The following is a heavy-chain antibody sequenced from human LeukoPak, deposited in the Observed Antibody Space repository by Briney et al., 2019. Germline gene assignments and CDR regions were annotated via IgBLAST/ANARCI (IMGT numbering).Heavy chain of an antibody. CDR3: AKVGVKMGAFDI. J-gene: IGHJ3*02. CDR2: ISSSGSTI. Sequence: PGGSLRLSCAASGFTFSSYEMNWVRQAPGKGLEWVSYISSSGSTIYYADSVKGRFTISRDNAKNSLYLQMNSLRAEDTAVYYCAKVGVKMGAFDIWGQGTMVTVSS. D-gene: IGHD2-21*01. V-gene: IGHV3-48*03. CDR1: GFTFSSYE.